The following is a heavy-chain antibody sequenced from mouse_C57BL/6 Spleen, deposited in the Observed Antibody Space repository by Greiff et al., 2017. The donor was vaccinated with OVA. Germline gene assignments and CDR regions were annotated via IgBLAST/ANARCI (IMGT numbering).Heavy chain of an antibody. D-gene: IGHD1-3*01. V-gene: IGHV2-9-1*01. J-gene: IGHJ2*01. Sequence: VQLVESGPGLVAPSQSLSITCTVSGFSLTSYAISWVRQPPGKGLEWLGVIRTGGGTNYNSALKSRLSISKDNSKSQVFLKMNSLQTDDTARYYCARNKEVRYYFDYWGQGTTLTVSS. CDR1: GFSLTSYA. CDR2: IRTGGGT. CDR3: ARNKEVRYYFDY.